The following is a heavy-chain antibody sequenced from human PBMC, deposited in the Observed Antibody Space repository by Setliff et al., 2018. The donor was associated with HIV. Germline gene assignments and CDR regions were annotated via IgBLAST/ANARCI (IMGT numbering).Heavy chain of an antibody. J-gene: IGHJ4*02. CDR3: ARYSPRGYTLTGPY. CDR1: GGSFSSDSYY. Sequence: SETLSLTCSVSGGSFSSDSYYWGWIRQFPGKGLEWIGSIYYSGSTYYHPSLKSRVTISLDKSKNQFSLKLTSVTAADTAVDYCARYSPRGYTLTGPYWGQGTLVTVSS. CDR2: IYYSGST. D-gene: IGHD6-25*01. V-gene: IGHV4-39*07.